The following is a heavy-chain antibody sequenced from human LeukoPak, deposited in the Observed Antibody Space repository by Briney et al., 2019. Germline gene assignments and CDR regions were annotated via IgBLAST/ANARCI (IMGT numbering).Heavy chain of an antibody. V-gene: IGHV3-30*18. CDR1: GFAFSSHG. Sequence: GKSLRLSCAASGFAFSSHGIHWVRQAPGTGLEWVAVISRDGDIEKYADSVTGRFTVSRDKSTNTLDLQMNSPRPEDTAGYYCVKGCAGGATCHIPDDWGQGTLVTVSA. CDR3: VKGCAGGATCHIPDD. J-gene: IGHJ4*02. D-gene: IGHD2-8*02. CDR2: ISRDGDIE.